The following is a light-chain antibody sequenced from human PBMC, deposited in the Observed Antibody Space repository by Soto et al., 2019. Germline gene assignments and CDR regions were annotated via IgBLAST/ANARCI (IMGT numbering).Light chain of an antibody. V-gene: IGKV1-39*01. Sequence: EIQMTRSASSLSASVLDIFTITFRGSQSIISYLNWYQQKPGKAPKLLIYAASSLQSGVPSRFSGSGSGTDFTLTISSLQPEDFATYYCQQSYSTPTITFGQGTRLEI. CDR1: QSIISY. CDR2: AAS. CDR3: QQSYSTPTIT. J-gene: IGKJ5*01.